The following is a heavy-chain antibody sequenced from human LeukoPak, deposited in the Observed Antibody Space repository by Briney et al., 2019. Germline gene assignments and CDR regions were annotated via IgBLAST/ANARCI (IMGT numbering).Heavy chain of an antibody. CDR3: ARDRPFGSGWSQNYFDY. V-gene: IGHV3-30*04. CDR1: GLTFSSFS. Sequence: PGGSLILSCAASGLTFSSFSFNWVRQAPGKGLEWGALISYDGGNIYYADSVQGRFTISRDNSKNTLYLQMNSLRPEDTAVYYCARDRPFGSGWSQNYFDYWGQGTVVTVSS. CDR2: ISYDGGNI. J-gene: IGHJ4*02. D-gene: IGHD6-19*01.